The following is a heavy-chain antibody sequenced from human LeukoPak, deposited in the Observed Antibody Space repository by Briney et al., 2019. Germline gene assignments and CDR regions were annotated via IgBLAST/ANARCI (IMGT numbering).Heavy chain of an antibody. D-gene: IGHD3-3*01. CDR2: IRSPNNDI. J-gene: IGHJ5*02. Sequence: GGSLRLSCAASGFTFTNYWINWVRQAPGKGLQWVSSIRSPNNDIYYADSVKGRFTISRDNAKNSLYLQMNGLRAEDTAVYYCAGGGADFWSGYYMVTWGQGTLVTVSS. CDR3: AGGGADFWSGYYMVT. V-gene: IGHV3-21*01. CDR1: GFTFTNYW.